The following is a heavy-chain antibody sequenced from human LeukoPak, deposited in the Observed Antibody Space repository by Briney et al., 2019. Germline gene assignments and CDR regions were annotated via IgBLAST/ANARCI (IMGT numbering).Heavy chain of an antibody. CDR1: GYTFTSYG. CDR2: MNPNSGNT. CDR3: ARVDLGLERQEDWFDP. V-gene: IGHV1-8*02. D-gene: IGHD1-1*01. Sequence: ASVKVSCKAFGYTFTSYGISWVRQAPGQGLEWMGWMNPNSGNTGYAQKFQGRVTMTRNTSISTAYMELSSLRFEDTAVYYCARVDLGLERQEDWFDPWGQGTLVTVSS. J-gene: IGHJ5*02.